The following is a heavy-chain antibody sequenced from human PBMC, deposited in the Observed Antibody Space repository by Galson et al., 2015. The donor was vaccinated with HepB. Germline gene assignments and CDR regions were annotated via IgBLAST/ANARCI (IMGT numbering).Heavy chain of an antibody. CDR2: IYPGDSDT. Sequence: QSGAEVKKPGESLKISCKGSGYSFTSYWIGWVRQMPGKGLEWMGIIYPGDSDTRYSPSFQGQVTISADKSISTAYLQWSSLKASDTAMYYCAREGYSGYDSPIYFPFDYWGQGTLVTVSS. CDR3: AREGYSGYDSPIYFPFDY. CDR1: GYSFTSYW. V-gene: IGHV5-51*01. J-gene: IGHJ4*02. D-gene: IGHD5-12*01.